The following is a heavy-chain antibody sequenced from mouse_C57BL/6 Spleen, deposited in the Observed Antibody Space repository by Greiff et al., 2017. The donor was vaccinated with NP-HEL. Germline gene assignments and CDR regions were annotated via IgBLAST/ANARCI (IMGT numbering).Heavy chain of an antibody. J-gene: IGHJ4*01. D-gene: IGHD2-4*01. CDR1: GYTFTDYN. Sequence: EVQLQQSGPELVKPGASVKIPCKASGYTFTDYNMDWVKQSHGKSLEWIGDINPNNGGTIYNQTFKGKATLTVDKSSSTAYMELRSLTSEDTAVYYCARNYDDDEVYYAMDYWGQGTSVTVSS. CDR3: ARNYDDDEVYYAMDY. CDR2: INPNNGGT. V-gene: IGHV1-18*01.